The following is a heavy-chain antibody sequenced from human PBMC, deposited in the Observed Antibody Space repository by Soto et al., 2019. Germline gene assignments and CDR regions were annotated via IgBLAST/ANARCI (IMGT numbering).Heavy chain of an antibody. Sequence: LRLACAATRFTFRRYGMNWVRQALGKGLEWVSGISGSGGSTNFADSVKCRFTISRDNSKNTLYLQMNSLTFEDTAVYYCAKDAPARSSSWHVPIDYWVQGTLVTVSS. CDR3: AKDAPARSSSWHVPIDY. D-gene: IGHD6-13*01. V-gene: IGHV3-23*01. J-gene: IGHJ4*02. CDR2: ISGSGGST. CDR1: RFTFRRYG.